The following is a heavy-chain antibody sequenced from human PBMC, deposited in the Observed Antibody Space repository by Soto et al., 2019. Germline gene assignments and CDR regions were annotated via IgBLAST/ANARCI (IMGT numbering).Heavy chain of an antibody. CDR2: ISAYNGNT. J-gene: IGHJ6*02. D-gene: IGHD2-2*01. V-gene: IGHV1-18*01. Sequence: ASVKVSCKASGYTFTSYGISWVRQAPGQGLEWMGWISAYNGNTNYAQKLQGRVTMTTDTSTSTAYMELRSLRSDDTAVYYCARMIMGYCISTSCRPPYYYSGMDVWGQGTTVTVSS. CDR1: GYTFTSYG. CDR3: ARMIMGYCISTSCRPPYYYSGMDV.